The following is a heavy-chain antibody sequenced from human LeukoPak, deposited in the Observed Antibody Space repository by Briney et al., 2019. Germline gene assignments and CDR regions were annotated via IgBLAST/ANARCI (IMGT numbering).Heavy chain of an antibody. V-gene: IGHV4-34*01. CDR1: GGSFSGYY. D-gene: IGHD2-21*01. CDR2: INQSGST. CDR3: ARAIPVGRAFDY. Sequence: SETLSLTCAVYGGSFSGYYWSWIRQPPGKGLEWIGEINQSGSTNYNPSLKSRVTISVDTSKNQFSLKLSSVTAADTAVYYCARAIPVGRAFDYWGQGTLVTVSS. J-gene: IGHJ4*02.